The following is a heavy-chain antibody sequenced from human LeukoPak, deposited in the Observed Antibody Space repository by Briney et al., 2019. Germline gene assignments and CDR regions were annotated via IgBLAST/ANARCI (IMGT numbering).Heavy chain of an antibody. CDR1: GGSISSGGYY. Sequence: NPSETLSLTCTVSGGSISSGGYYWSWLRQHPGKGLEWIGYIYYSGSTYYNPSLKSRVTISVDTSKNQFSLKLSSVTAADTAVYYCARDSSGYSPYGMDVWGQGTTVTVSS. D-gene: IGHD3-22*01. V-gene: IGHV4-31*03. CDR3: ARDSSGYSPYGMDV. J-gene: IGHJ6*02. CDR2: IYYSGST.